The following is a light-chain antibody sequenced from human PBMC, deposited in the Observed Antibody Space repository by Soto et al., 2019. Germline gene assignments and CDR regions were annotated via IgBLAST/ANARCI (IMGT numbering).Light chain of an antibody. Sequence: EVVLTQSPATLSLSPGEGATLSCRASQSIGNYLAWYQQKPGQAPRLLIYATSNRATGIPARFSGSGSGTDFTLTISSLEPEDFAVYYCQQRSSWPFTFGPGTKGGYQ. CDR2: ATS. CDR3: QQRSSWPFT. CDR1: QSIGNY. J-gene: IGKJ3*01. V-gene: IGKV3-11*01.